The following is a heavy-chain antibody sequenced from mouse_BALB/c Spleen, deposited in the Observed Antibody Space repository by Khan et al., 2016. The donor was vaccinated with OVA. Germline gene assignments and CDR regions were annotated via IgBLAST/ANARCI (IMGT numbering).Heavy chain of an antibody. CDR2: MIYTGYT. CDR3: ARSTYGYAFAY. J-gene: IGHJ3*01. D-gene: IGHD2-14*01. CDR1: GDSITSGY. Sequence: EVQLQESGPSLVKPSQTLSLTCSVTGDSITSGYWSWIRKFPGNKLEYMGYMIYTGYTDYNPSLNSRIAITRHTSKNQSYLQLNSVTAEDTATYYCARSTYGYAFAYWGQGTLVTVSA. V-gene: IGHV3-8*02.